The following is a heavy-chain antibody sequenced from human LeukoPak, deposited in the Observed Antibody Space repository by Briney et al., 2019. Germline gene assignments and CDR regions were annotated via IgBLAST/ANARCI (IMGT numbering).Heavy chain of an antibody. V-gene: IGHV4-34*01. Sequence: PSETLSLTCAVYGGSFSGYYWSWIRQPPGKGLEWIGEINHSGSTNYNPSLKSRVTISVDTSKNQFSLKLSSVTAADTAVYYCARLSASLYYYGMDVWGQGTTVTVSS. CDR3: ARLSASLYYYGMDV. CDR2: INHSGST. CDR1: GGSFSGYY. J-gene: IGHJ6*02.